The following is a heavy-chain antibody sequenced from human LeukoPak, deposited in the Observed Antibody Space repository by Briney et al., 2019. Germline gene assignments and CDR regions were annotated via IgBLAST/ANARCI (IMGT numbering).Heavy chain of an antibody. CDR1: GYTFASYG. Sequence: ASVKVSCKASGYTFASYGISWVRQARGHGLEWMGWISAYNGNTNYAQKLQGRVTMTTDTSTSTAYMELRSLRSDDTAVYYCARTTVDYYDSSGDYSYWGQGTLVTVSS. V-gene: IGHV1-18*01. CDR2: ISAYNGNT. J-gene: IGHJ4*02. CDR3: ARTTVDYYDSSGDYSY. D-gene: IGHD3-22*01.